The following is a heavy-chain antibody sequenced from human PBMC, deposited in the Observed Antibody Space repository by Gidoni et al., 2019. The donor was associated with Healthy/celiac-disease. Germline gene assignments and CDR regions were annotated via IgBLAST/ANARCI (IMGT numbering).Heavy chain of an antibody. CDR3: ARGRGIRGIVVVITTTGRLDY. J-gene: IGHJ4*02. D-gene: IGHD3-22*01. CDR1: GGSFSSYY. CDR2: INHSGST. Sequence: QVQLQQWGAGLLKPSETLSLTCAVYGGSFSSYYWSWIRQPPGKGLEWIGEINHSGSTNYNPSLKSRVTISVDTSKNQFSLKLSSVTAADTAVYYCARGRGIRGIVVVITTTGRLDYWGQGTLVTVSS. V-gene: IGHV4-34*01.